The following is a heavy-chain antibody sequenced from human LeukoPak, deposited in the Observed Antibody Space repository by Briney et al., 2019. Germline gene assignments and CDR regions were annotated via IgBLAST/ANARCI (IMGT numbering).Heavy chain of an antibody. V-gene: IGHV3-9*01. J-gene: IGHJ4*02. Sequence: GGSLRLSCAASGFTFDDYAMHCVRQAPGEGLEGGSGISWNSGSIGYADSVKGRFTISRDNAKNSLYMQMNSLRAEDTALYYCAKGLPGVYYFDYWGQGTLVTVSS. CDR3: AKGLPGVYYFDY. CDR2: ISWNSGSI. D-gene: IGHD6-13*01. CDR1: GFTFDDYA.